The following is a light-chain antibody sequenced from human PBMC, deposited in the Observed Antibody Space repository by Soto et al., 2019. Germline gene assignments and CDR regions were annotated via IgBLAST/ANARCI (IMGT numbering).Light chain of an antibody. J-gene: IGLJ1*01. Sequence: QPVPTQPASVSGSPGQSITISCTGTSSDVGSYNLASWYQQHPGKAPKLMIYEGSKRPPGVSNRFSGSKSGNTASLTISGLQAEDEADYYCCSYAGIYVFGTGTKVTVL. CDR3: CSYAGIYV. CDR2: EGS. CDR1: SSDVGSYNL. V-gene: IGLV2-23*01.